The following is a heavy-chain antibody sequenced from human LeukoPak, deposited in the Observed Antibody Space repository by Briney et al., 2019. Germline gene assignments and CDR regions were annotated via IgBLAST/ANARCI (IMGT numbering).Heavy chain of an antibody. CDR3: ARRERITIFGVVIIGVIDY. D-gene: IGHD3-3*01. CDR1: GYSISSGYY. Sequence: SETLSLTCAVSGYSISSGYYWGWIRQPPGKGLEWIGSIYHSGSTYYNPSLKSRVTISVDTSKNLFSLKLSSVTAADTAVYYCARRERITIFGVVIIGVIDYWGQGTLVTVSS. CDR2: IYHSGST. J-gene: IGHJ4*02. V-gene: IGHV4-38-2*01.